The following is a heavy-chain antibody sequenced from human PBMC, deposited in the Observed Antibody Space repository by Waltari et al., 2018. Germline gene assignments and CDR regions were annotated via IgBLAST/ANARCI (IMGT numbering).Heavy chain of an antibody. CDR2: MNPNSGNT. CDR3: ATGSTCSGGSCYYYYGMDV. CDR1: GSTFTSYD. Sequence: QVQLVQSGAEVKKPGASVKVSCKASGSTFTSYDIKWVRQANGQGLEWMGWMNPNSGNTGYAQKFQGRVTMTRNTSISTAYMELSSLRSEDTAVYYCATGSTCSGGSCYYYYGMDVWGQGTTVTVSS. D-gene: IGHD2-15*01. V-gene: IGHV1-8*01. J-gene: IGHJ6*02.